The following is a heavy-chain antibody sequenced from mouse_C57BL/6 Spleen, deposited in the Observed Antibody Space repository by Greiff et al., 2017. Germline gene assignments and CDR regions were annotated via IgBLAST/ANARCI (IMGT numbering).Heavy chain of an antibody. V-gene: IGHV1-55*01. CDR2: IYPGSGST. D-gene: IGHD2-4*01. Sequence: VQLQQPGAELVKPGASVKMSCKASGYTFTSYWITWVKQRPGQGLEWIGDIYPGSGSTNYNEKFKIKATLTVDTSSSTAYMQLSSLTSEDSAVYYCARRYDYDGDYFDYWGQGTTLTVSS. CDR1: GYTFTSYW. J-gene: IGHJ2*01. CDR3: ARRYDYDGDYFDY.